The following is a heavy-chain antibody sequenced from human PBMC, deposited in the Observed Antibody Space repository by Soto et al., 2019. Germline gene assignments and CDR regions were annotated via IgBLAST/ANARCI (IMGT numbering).Heavy chain of an antibody. V-gene: IGHV4-39*01. Sequence: QLLESGPGLVKPSETLALTCSASGSSITTGPYYWGWIRRPPGKGLEWIGRIYYSGSTYYSPPLKSRVTISVDTSNNQCTLRLNSVPVADTAVSYCARRGDRGRSFDYWGQGTLATVSS. CDR3: ARRGDRGRSFDY. J-gene: IGHJ4*02. CDR1: GSSITTGPYY. CDR2: IYYSGST. D-gene: IGHD3-10*01.